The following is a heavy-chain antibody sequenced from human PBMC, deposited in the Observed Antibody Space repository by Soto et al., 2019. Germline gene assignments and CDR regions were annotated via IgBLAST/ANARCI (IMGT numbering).Heavy chain of an antibody. CDR3: AKDNLRQTTASFDL. V-gene: IGHV3-23*01. J-gene: IGHJ2*01. Sequence: EVQLLESGGGLVQPGGSLRLSCAASGFTFSSYAMSWVRQAPGKGLEWVSAISGSGGSTYYADSVKGRFTISRDNSKNTLYLQMNSLSAEDTAVYYWAKDNLRQTTASFDLWGRGTLVTVSS. CDR1: GFTFSSYA. D-gene: IGHD1-7*01. CDR2: ISGSGGST.